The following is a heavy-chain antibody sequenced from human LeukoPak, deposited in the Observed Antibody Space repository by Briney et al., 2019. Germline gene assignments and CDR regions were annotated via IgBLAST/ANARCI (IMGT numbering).Heavy chain of an antibody. D-gene: IGHD3-10*01. CDR2: ISAYNGNT. J-gene: IGHJ4*02. Sequence: ASVKVSCKASGYTFTGYYMHWVRQAPGQGLEWMGWISAYNGNTNYAQNLQGRVTMTTDTSTSTAYMELRSLRSDDTAVYYCARISTMVRGVIIPSDYWGQGTLVTVSS. CDR1: GYTFTGYY. V-gene: IGHV1-18*04. CDR3: ARISTMVRGVIIPSDY.